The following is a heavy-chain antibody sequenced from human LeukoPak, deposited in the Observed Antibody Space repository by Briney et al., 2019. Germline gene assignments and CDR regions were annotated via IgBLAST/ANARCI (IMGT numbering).Heavy chain of an antibody. Sequence: GRSLRLSCAASGFTLSSYAMGWVRQAPGKGLEWVSAISDSGGSTYSADSVKGRFTISRANSKNTLYLQMNSLRAEDTAVYYCAKGASVVVTAPSDYWGQGTLVTVSS. CDR3: AKGASVVVTAPSDY. J-gene: IGHJ4*02. D-gene: IGHD2-21*02. CDR1: GFTLSSYA. CDR2: ISDSGGST. V-gene: IGHV3-23*01.